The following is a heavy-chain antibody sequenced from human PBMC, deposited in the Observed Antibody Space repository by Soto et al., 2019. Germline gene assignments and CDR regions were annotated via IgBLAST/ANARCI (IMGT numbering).Heavy chain of an antibody. V-gene: IGHV3-74*01. CDR1: GFTFSSYW. CDR3: AREAIPIPFDP. J-gene: IGHJ5*02. Sequence: WGSLRFSCAASGFTFSSYWMHRVRQAPGKGLVRVSRINGDGSSTSYADSVKGRFTISMDNAKNTLYLQMNSLRAEDTALYYCAREAIPIPFDPWGQGTLVTGSS. D-gene: IGHD2-21*01. CDR2: INGDGSST.